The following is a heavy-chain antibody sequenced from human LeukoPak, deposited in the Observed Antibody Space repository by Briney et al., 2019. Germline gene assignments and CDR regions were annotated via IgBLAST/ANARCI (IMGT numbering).Heavy chain of an antibody. Sequence: PGGSLRLSCAASGFTFSSYEMNWVRQAPGKGLEWVSYISSSGSTIYYADSVKGRFTISRDNAKNSLYLQMNSLRTEDTAVYYCARDWEELRYFDWLPTPHGSAFDIWGQGTMVTVSS. D-gene: IGHD3-9*01. CDR3: ARDWEELRYFDWLPTPHGSAFDI. V-gene: IGHV3-48*03. CDR1: GFTFSSYE. J-gene: IGHJ3*02. CDR2: ISSSGSTI.